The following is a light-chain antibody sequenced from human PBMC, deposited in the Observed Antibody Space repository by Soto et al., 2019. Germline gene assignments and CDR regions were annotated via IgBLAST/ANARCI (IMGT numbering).Light chain of an antibody. CDR3: TSYAGSNNSYV. CDR2: EVS. Sequence: QSVLTQPPSASGSPGQSVTISCTGTSSDVGGYNYVSWYQQHPGKAPKHMIYEVSKRPSGVPDRFSGSKSGNTGSLTVSGLQAEDEADYYCTSYAGSNNSYVFGTGTKLTVL. CDR1: SSDVGGYNY. V-gene: IGLV2-8*01. J-gene: IGLJ1*01.